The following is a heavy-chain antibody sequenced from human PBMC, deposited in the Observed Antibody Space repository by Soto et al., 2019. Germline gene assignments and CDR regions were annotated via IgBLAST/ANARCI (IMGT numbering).Heavy chain of an antibody. Sequence: SETLSLTCPVSGGSMSSNYRTWIRQPPGKGLEWIGYVYNSGSTNYNPSLKSRVTISEDTSKSQFSLKVNSMTAADTAVYYCARYRREAVAGYTLDNWGQGILVTVSS. J-gene: IGHJ4*02. CDR1: GGSMSSNY. CDR3: ARYRREAVAGYTLDN. D-gene: IGHD6-13*01. CDR2: VYNSGST. V-gene: IGHV4-59*01.